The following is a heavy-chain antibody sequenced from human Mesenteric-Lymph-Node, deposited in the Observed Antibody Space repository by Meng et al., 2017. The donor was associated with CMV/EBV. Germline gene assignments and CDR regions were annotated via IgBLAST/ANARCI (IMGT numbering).Heavy chain of an antibody. V-gene: IGHV3-66*02. Sequence: GGSLRLSCAASGFTISSYEMNWVRQAPGKGLEWVSVLYTGGTTYYADPVKGRFTISRDNSKNTLHLQMNSLRAEDTAVYYCTRDGHYYDTSGHYQEYWGQGTLVTVSS. D-gene: IGHD3-22*01. J-gene: IGHJ4*02. CDR2: LYTGGTT. CDR1: GFTISSYE. CDR3: TRDGHYYDTSGHYQEY.